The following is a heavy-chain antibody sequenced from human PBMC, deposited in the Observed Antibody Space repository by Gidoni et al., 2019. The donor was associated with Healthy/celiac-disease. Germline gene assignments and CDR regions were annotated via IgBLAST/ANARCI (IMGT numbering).Heavy chain of an antibody. CDR2: ISGSGGST. J-gene: IGHJ5*02. CDR1: GFTFSSYA. CDR3: ATPDPIAVAGTRWFDP. D-gene: IGHD6-19*01. Sequence: EVQLLESGGGLVQPGGSLRLSRAASGFTFSSYAMSWVRKAPGKGLEWFSAISGSGGSTYYADSVKGRFTISRDNSKNTLYLQMNSLRAEDTAVYYCATPDPIAVAGTRWFDPWGQGTLVTVSS. V-gene: IGHV3-23*01.